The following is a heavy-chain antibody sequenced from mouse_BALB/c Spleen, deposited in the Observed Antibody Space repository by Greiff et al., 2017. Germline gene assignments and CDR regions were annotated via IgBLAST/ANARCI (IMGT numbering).Heavy chain of an antibody. Sequence: EVQGVESGGGLVQPGGSRKLSCAASGFTFRSFGMHWVRQAPEKGLEWVAYISSGSSTIYSADTVKGRFTISRDNPKNTLFLQMTRLRSEDTALYDGARGDYSSSDVYAMDDWGQGTSVTVSA. D-gene: IGHD1-1*01. CDR2: ISSGSSTI. V-gene: IGHV5-17*02. CDR1: GFTFRSFG. J-gene: IGHJ4*01. CDR3: ARGDYSSSDVYAMDD.